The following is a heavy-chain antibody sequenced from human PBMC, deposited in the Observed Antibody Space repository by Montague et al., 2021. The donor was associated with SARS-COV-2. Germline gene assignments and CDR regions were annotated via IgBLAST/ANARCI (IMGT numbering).Heavy chain of an antibody. Sequence: TLSLTCTVSGGSISSGGYYWSWIRKHGGKGLEWFGYIYYSGXTXYXXXXKXRVTTSVDTSKNQFSLKMRSVTAADTAVYYCARPPEPMIILIITSLNWYFDLWGRGTLVTVSS. CDR2: IYYSGXT. CDR1: GGSISSGGYY. CDR3: ARPPEPMIILIITSLNWYFDL. V-gene: IGHV4-31*03. J-gene: IGHJ2*01. D-gene: IGHD3-22*01.